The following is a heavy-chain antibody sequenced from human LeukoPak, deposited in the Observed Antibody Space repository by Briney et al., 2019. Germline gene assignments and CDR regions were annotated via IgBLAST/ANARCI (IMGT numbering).Heavy chain of an antibody. V-gene: IGHV1-2*02. CDR1: GYTFTGYY. J-gene: IGHJ5*02. Sequence: ASVKVSCKASGYTFTGYYMHWVRQAPGQGLEWMGWINPNSGGTNYAQKFQGRVTMTRDTSISTAYMELSRLRSDDTAVYYCARIRVAYNWFDPWGQGTLVTVSS. CDR3: ARIRVAYNWFDP. CDR2: INPNSGGT. D-gene: IGHD2-15*01.